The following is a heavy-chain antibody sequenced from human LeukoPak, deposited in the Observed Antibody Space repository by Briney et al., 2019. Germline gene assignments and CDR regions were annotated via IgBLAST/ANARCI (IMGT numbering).Heavy chain of an antibody. CDR1: GFTFRSYA. Sequence: GGSLRLSCAASGFTFRSYAMGWVRQAPGKGLEWVSAISGSGGSTFYTDSVKGRFTVSRDNSKNTLYLQMNSLRAEDTAVYYCARSALGEPMVRGVPAMDVWGKGTTVTVSS. D-gene: IGHD3-10*01. CDR2: ISGSGGST. J-gene: IGHJ6*04. V-gene: IGHV3-23*01. CDR3: ARSALGEPMVRGVPAMDV.